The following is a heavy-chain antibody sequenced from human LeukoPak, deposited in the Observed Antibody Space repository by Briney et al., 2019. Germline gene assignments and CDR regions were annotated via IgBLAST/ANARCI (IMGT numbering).Heavy chain of an antibody. CDR1: GGSFSGYY. D-gene: IGHD3-22*01. CDR2: INHSGST. J-gene: IGHJ4*02. Sequence: PSETLSLTCAVYGGSFSGYYWSWIRQPPGKGLEWIGEINHSGSTNYNPSLKSRVTISVDTSKNQFSLTLSSVTAADTAVYYCAREKRTILLRPSDSSGYSRPFDYWGQGTLVTVSS. CDR3: AREKRTILLRPSDSSGYSRPFDY. V-gene: IGHV4-34*01.